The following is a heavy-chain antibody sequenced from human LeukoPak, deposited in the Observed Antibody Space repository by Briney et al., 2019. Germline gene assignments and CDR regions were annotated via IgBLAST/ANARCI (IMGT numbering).Heavy chain of an antibody. V-gene: IGHV3-21*01. J-gene: IGHJ6*02. CDR2: ISTSSSHT. CDR3: ARERRIVVVPAANEYYYYGMDV. D-gene: IGHD2-2*01. CDR1: GFTFSDYA. Sequence: GGSLRLSCAASGFTFSDYAINWVRQAPGKGPEWVSFISTSSSHTYYADAVKGRFTISRDNAKNSLYLQMNSLRAEDTAVHYCARERRIVVVPAANEYYYYGMDVWGQGTTVAVSS.